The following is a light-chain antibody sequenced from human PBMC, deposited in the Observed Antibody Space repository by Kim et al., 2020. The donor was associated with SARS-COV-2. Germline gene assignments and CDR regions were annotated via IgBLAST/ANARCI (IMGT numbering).Light chain of an antibody. CDR1: SSVVGGYNY. CDR2: DVS. J-gene: IGLJ1*01. CDR3: SSYTSSSTSCV. Sequence: QSALTQPASVSASPGQSITISCTGTSSVVGGYNYVSWYQQHPGKPPKHMIYDVSKRPSGVSNRFSGSKSGNTASLTISGLQAEDEDDYYCSSYTSSSTSCVFGTGTKVTVL. V-gene: IGLV2-14*01.